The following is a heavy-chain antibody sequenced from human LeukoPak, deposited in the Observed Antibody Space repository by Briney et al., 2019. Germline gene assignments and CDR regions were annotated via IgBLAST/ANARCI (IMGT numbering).Heavy chain of an antibody. J-gene: IGHJ4*02. V-gene: IGHV3-30*02. Sequence: GGSLRLSCAASGFTFSSYGMHWVRQAPGKGLEWVAFIRYDGSNKYYADSVKGRFTISRDNSKNTLYLQMNSLRAEDTAVYYCAKDTSMVRGVNGLDYWGQGTLVTVSS. CDR1: GFTFSSYG. D-gene: IGHD3-10*01. CDR3: AKDTSMVRGVNGLDY. CDR2: IRYDGSNK.